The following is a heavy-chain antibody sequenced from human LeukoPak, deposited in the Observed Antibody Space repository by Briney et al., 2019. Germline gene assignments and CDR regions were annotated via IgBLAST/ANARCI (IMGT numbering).Heavy chain of an antibody. CDR1: GFTFSTAW. CDR2: ITKKIDGGTT. Sequence: GGSLRLSCTASGFTFSTAWMSWVRQAPGKGLEWVGRITKKIDGGTTTYAAPVRGRFTISRDDSKDTLYLQMNSLKTDDTAVYYCTRGPRPFDYWGQGTLVTVSS. J-gene: IGHJ4*02. V-gene: IGHV3-15*01. CDR3: TRGPRPFDY.